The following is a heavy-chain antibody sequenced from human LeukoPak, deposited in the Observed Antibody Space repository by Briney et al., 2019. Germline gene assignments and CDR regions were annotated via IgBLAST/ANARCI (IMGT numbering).Heavy chain of an antibody. D-gene: IGHD3-16*01. V-gene: IGHV3-30*04. J-gene: IGHJ4*02. CDR1: GFTFSSYA. Sequence: PGGSLRLSCAASGFTFSSYAMHWVRQAPGKGLEWVAVISYDGSNKYYADSVKGRFTISRDNSKNTLYLQMNSLRAEDMAVYYCARDSRRGWADYFDYWGQGTLVTVSS. CDR2: ISYDGSNK. CDR3: ARDSRRGWADYFDY.